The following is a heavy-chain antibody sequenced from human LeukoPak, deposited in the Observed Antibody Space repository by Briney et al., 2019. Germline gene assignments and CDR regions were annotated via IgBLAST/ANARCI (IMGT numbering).Heavy chain of an antibody. J-gene: IGHJ4*02. Sequence: GASEQVSCQASGGTFSSYAISWVRQAPGQGLEWMGWISAYNGNTNYAQKLQGRITMTTDTSTSTAYMELRSLRSDDTAVYYCARDPSAYSGSYYGFDYWGQGTLVTVSS. D-gene: IGHD1-26*01. CDR2: ISAYNGNT. CDR3: ARDPSAYSGSYYGFDY. CDR1: GGTFSSYA. V-gene: IGHV1-18*01.